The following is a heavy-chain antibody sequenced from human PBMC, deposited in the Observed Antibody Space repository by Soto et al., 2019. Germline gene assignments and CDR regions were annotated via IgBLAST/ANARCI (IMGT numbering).Heavy chain of an antibody. CDR3: ARGRSRDDPDY. Sequence: SETLSLTCAVYGGSFSGYYWSWIRQPPGKGLEWIGEINHSGSTNYNPSLKSRVTISVDTSKNQFSLKLSSVTAAYTAVYYCARGRSRDDPDYWGQGTLVTVSS. CDR2: INHSGST. J-gene: IGHJ4*02. V-gene: IGHV4-34*01. CDR1: GGSFSGYY.